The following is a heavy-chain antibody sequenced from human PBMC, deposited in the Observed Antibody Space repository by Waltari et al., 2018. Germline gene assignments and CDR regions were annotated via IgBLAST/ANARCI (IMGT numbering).Heavy chain of an antibody. CDR3: AKSSGSYYEVFDY. V-gene: IGHV3-23*04. D-gene: IGHD1-26*01. CDR1: GFAFANSG. Sequence: EVRLVESGGGLVQPGGSLRPSCAASGFAFANSGMSWVRQAPGKGLECVSSISGSGGTTYYADSVKGRFTMSKDNSKNTLFLQMNSLRVDDTADYYCAKSSGSYYEVFDYWGRGTLVTVSS. CDR2: ISGSGGTT. J-gene: IGHJ4*02.